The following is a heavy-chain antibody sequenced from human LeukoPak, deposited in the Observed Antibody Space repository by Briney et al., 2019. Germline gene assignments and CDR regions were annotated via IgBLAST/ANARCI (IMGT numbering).Heavy chain of an antibody. CDR2: ISYDGSNK. CDR3: ARADCSGGSCYYYYYYGMDV. V-gene: IGHV3-30-3*01. CDR1: GFTFSSYA. J-gene: IGHJ6*02. D-gene: IGHD2-15*01. Sequence: PGGSLRLSCAASGFTFSSYAMHWVRQAPGKGLEWVAVISYDGSNKYYADSVKGRFTISRDNSKNTLYLQMNSLRAEDTAVYYCARADCSGGSCYYYYYYGMDVWGQGTTVTVSS.